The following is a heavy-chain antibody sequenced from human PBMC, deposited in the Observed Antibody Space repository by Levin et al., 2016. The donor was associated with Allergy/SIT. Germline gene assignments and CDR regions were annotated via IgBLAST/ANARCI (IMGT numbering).Heavy chain of an antibody. CDR2: IYWNDDK. J-gene: IGHJ4*02. Sequence: WIRQPPGKALEWLALIYWNDDKRYSPSLKSRLTITKDTSKNQVVLTMTNMDPVDTATYYCAQSLGEQQRINWGQGTLVTVSS. V-gene: IGHV2-5*01. CDR3: AQSLGEQQRIN. D-gene: IGHD6-13*01.